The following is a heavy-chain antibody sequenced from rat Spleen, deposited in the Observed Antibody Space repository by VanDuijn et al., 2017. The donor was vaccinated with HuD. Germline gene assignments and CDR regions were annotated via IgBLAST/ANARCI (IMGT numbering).Heavy chain of an antibody. V-gene: IGHV3-1*01. J-gene: IGHJ4*01. D-gene: IGHD4-3*01. CDR2: ISYSGST. CDR3: ARSRHNSGSLYVMDA. Sequence: EVQLQESGPGLVKPSQSLSLTCSVTGYSITSNYWGWIRKFPGNKMEWMGYISYSGSTSYNPSLKSRISITRDTSKNQFFLQVNSVTTEDTATYYCARSRHNSGSLYVMDAWGQGASVTVSS. CDR1: GYSITSNY.